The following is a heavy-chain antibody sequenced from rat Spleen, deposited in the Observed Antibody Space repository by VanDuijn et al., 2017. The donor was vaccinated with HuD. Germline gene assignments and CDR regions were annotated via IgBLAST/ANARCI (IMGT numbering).Heavy chain of an antibody. Sequence: EVQLVESGGGLVQPGRSMKLSCAASGFTFSSFAMAWVRQAPTKGLEWVASISYDGGNTYYRDSVKGRFTISRDNAKSSLYLQMDSLRSEDTSTYYCAKDDRTVAFDYWGQGVMVTVSS. CDR2: ISYDGGNT. V-gene: IGHV5-20*01. D-gene: IGHD1-3*01. CDR3: AKDDRTVAFDY. J-gene: IGHJ2*01. CDR1: GFTFSSFA.